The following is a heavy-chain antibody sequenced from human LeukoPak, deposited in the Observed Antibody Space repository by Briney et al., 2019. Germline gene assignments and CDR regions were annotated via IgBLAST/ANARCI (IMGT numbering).Heavy chain of an antibody. Sequence: ASVKVSCKASGGTFSSYAFSWVRQAPGQGLEWMGIINPSGGSTSYAQKFQGRVTMTRDTSTSTVYMELSSLRSEDTAVYYCASEALQYNGGFGYWGQGTLVTVSS. J-gene: IGHJ4*02. CDR1: GGTFSSYA. V-gene: IGHV1-46*01. D-gene: IGHD4-23*01. CDR3: ASEALQYNGGFGY. CDR2: INPSGGST.